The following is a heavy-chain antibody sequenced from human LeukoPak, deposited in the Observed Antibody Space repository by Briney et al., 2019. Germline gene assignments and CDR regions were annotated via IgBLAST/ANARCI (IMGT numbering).Heavy chain of an antibody. Sequence: ASVKVSCKASGYTFTSYYMHWVRQAPGQGLEWMGIINPSGGSTSYAQKFQGRVTMTRDTSISTAYMELSRLRSDDTAVYYCAREGIAAADTNWFDPWGQGTLVTVSS. V-gene: IGHV1-46*01. D-gene: IGHD6-13*01. J-gene: IGHJ5*02. CDR3: AREGIAAADTNWFDP. CDR2: INPSGGST. CDR1: GYTFTSYY.